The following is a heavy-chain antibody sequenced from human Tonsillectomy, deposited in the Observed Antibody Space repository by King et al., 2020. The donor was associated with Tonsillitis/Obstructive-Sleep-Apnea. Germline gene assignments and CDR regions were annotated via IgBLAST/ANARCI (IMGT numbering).Heavy chain of an antibody. J-gene: IGHJ4*02. CDR2: IYPDDSDT. CDR3: AKPTGYSSPHPFVT. D-gene: IGHD5-18*01. Sequence: QLVQSGAEVKKPGESLKISCKGSGYSFTSYWIGWVRQAPGKGLEWMGIIYPDDSDTRYSPSFQGRVTISADKSNSTAYLQRSSLKSADTAVYYCAKPTGYSSPHPFVTGGEETLVTVSS. V-gene: IGHV5-51*03. CDR1: GYSFTSYW.